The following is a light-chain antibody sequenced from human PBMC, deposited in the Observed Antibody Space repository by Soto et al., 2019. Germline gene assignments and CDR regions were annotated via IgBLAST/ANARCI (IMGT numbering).Light chain of an antibody. CDR2: YVS. J-gene: IGLJ3*02. Sequence: SSVLTQPPSVSVAPGKTARITCGGNHIGSKSVHWYQQRPGQAPVLVIYYVSDRPSGIPERFSGSNSGNTATLTISRVEAGDEADYYCQVWDTSSDPSWVFGGGTKLTVL. CDR1: HIGSKS. V-gene: IGLV3-21*04. CDR3: QVWDTSSDPSWV.